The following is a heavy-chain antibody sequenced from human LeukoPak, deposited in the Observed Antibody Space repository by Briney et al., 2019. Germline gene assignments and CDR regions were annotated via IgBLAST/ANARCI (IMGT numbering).Heavy chain of an antibody. Sequence: GGSLRLSCAASGFTFSSYAMSWVRQAPGKGLEWVSAISGSGGSTYYADSVKGRFTISRDNSKNTLYLQMNSLRAEDTAVYYCAKVFEPYGSGSHGFDYWGQGTLVTVSS. CDR1: GFTFSSYA. J-gene: IGHJ4*02. CDR3: AKVFEPYGSGSHGFDY. D-gene: IGHD3-10*01. CDR2: ISGSGGST. V-gene: IGHV3-23*01.